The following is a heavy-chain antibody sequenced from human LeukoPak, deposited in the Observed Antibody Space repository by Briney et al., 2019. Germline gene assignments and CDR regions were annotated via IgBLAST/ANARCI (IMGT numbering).Heavy chain of an antibody. CDR1: GYTFTGYY. J-gene: IGHJ4*02. Sequence: ASVKVSCKGSGYTFTGYYIHWVRQAPGQGLERMGWINPNNGGTDNAHKFQGRVTMTRDTSISTDSIELNRLTSDDTAACYCVREKYTGYVTFVYWGQGTPVTVSS. D-gene: IGHD5-12*01. CDR3: VREKYTGYVTFVY. CDR2: INPNNGGT. V-gene: IGHV1-2*02.